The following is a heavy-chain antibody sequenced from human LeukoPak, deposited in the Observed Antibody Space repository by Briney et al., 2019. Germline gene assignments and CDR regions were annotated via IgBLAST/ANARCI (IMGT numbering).Heavy chain of an antibody. CDR2: ISSSSSYI. CDR3: ARIYYGSGSLDY. V-gene: IGHV3-21*01. CDR1: GFTFSSYS. J-gene: IGHJ4*02. D-gene: IGHD3-10*01. Sequence: GGSLRLSCAASGFTFSSYSMNWVRQAPGKGLEWVSSISSSSSYIYYADPVKGRFTISRDNAKNSLYLQMNSLRAEDTAVYYCARIYYGSGSLDYWGQGTLVTVSS.